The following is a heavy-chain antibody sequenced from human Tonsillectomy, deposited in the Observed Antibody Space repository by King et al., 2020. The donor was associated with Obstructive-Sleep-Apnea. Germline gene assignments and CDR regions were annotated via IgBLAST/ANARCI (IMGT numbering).Heavy chain of an antibody. D-gene: IGHD4-23*01. CDR2: IYYSGST. V-gene: IGHV4-31*03. J-gene: IGHJ4*02. CDR1: GGSISSGGYY. CDR3: AREGSVDGGNSLNYFDY. Sequence: VQLQESGPGLVKPSQTLSLTCTVSGGSISSGGYYWSWIRQHPGKGLEWIGYIYYSGSTYYNPSLKSRVTISVDTSKNQFSLKLSSVTAADTAVYYCAREGSVDGGNSLNYFDYWGQGTLVTVSS.